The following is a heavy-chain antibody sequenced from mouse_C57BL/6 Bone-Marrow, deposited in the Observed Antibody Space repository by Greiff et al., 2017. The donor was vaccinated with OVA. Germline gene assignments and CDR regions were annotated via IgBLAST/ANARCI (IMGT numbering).Heavy chain of an antibody. Sequence: VQLQQSGPVLVKPGASVKMSCKASGYTFTDYYMNWVKQSPGKSLEWIGVINPYNGGTSYNQKFKGKATLTVDKSSSTAYMELNSLTSEDAAVYYCARTRTYYALDDWGQGTSVTVSS. CDR1: GYTFTDYY. J-gene: IGHJ4*01. CDR3: ARTRTYYALDD. V-gene: IGHV1-19*01. CDR2: INPYNGGT.